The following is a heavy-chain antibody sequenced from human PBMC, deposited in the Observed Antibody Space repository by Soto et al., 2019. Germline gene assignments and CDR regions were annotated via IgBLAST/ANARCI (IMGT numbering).Heavy chain of an antibody. CDR2: ISYSGST. V-gene: IGHV4-38-2*02. Sequence: SENLSLTCAVSGSSLRGPYSWGWIRQSPGKGLEWLGSISYSGSTYYSPALKSRVTISLGTSMNQFSLRLTSVTAADTAVYYCARDRRDFYDNSDFFDYWGQGALVTVS. J-gene: IGHJ4*02. CDR3: ARDRRDFYDNSDFFDY. D-gene: IGHD3-22*01. CDR1: GSSLRGPYS.